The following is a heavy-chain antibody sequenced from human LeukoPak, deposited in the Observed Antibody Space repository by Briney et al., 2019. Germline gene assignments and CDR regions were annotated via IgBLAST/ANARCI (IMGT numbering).Heavy chain of an antibody. CDR2: ISWDGGST. J-gene: IGHJ4*02. Sequence: GGSLRLSCAASGFTFDDYTMHWVRQAPGKGLEWVSLISWDGGSTYYADSVKGRFTISRDNSKNSLYLQMNSLRAEDTAVYYCAKDRNGYTYYYDSSGYYSRLYYFDYWGQGTLVTVSS. D-gene: IGHD3-22*01. V-gene: IGHV3-43*01. CDR3: AKDRNGYTYYYDSSGYYSRLYYFDY. CDR1: GFTFDDYT.